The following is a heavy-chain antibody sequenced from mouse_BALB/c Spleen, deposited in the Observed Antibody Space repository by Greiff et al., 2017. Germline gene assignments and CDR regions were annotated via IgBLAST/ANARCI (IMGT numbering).Heavy chain of an antibody. CDR2: ISSGSSTI. V-gene: IGHV5-17*02. CDR1: GFTFSSFG. J-gene: IGHJ3*01. CDR3: AELTFAY. Sequence: EVKLVESGGGLVQPGGSRKLSCAASGFTFSSFGMHWVRQAPGKGLEWVAYISSGSSTIYYADTVKGRFTISRDNPKNTLFLQMTSLRSEDTAMYYCAELTFAYWGQGTLVTVSA. D-gene: IGHD1-1*01.